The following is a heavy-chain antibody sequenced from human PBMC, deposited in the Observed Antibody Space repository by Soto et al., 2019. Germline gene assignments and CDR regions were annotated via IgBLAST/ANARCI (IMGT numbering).Heavy chain of an antibody. Sequence: PSETLSLTCTVSGGSISSYYWSWIRQPPGKGLEWIGYIYYSGSTNYNPSLKSRVTISVDTSKNQFSLKLRSVTAADTAVYYCARRYGGNLDHWAQGTLVTVPS. D-gene: IGHD1-26*01. CDR2: IYYSGST. J-gene: IGHJ4*02. CDR3: ARRYGGNLDH. V-gene: IGHV4-59*08. CDR1: GGSISSYY.